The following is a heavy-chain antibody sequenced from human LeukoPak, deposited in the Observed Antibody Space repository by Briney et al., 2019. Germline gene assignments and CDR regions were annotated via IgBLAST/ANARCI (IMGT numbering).Heavy chain of an antibody. V-gene: IGHV1-69*13. CDR1: GGTLSSYA. J-gene: IGHJ4*02. CDR2: IIPIFGTA. D-gene: IGHD3-9*01. CDR3: ARERSYDILTGPYDY. Sequence: SVKVSCKASGGTLSSYAISWVRQAPGQGLEWMGGIIPIFGTANYAQKFQGRVTITADESTSTAYMDLSSLRSEDTAVYYCARERSYDILTGPYDYWGQGTLVTVSS.